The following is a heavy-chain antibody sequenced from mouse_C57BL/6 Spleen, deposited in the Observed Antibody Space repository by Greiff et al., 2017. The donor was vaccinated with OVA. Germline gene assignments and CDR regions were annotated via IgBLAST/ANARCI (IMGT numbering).Heavy chain of an antibody. D-gene: IGHD2-4*01. CDR2: IWTGGGT. J-gene: IGHJ2*01. CDR1: GFSLTSYA. V-gene: IGHV2-9-1*01. Sequence: VKLVESGPGLVAPSQSLSITCTVSGFSLTSYAISWVRQPPGKGLEWLGVIWTGGGTNYNSALKSRLSISKDNSKSQVFLKMNSLQTDDTARYYCARNDYDEGGYFDDWGQGTTLTVSS. CDR3: ARNDYDEGGYFDD.